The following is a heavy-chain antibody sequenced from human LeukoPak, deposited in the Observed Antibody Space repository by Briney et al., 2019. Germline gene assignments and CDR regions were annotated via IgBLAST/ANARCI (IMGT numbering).Heavy chain of an antibody. Sequence: SETLSLTCAVYGGSFSGYYWSWIRQPPGKGLEWIGEINHSGSTNYNPSLKSRVTISVDTSKNQFSLKLSSVTAADTAVYYCARIAAAGMSGYYYYGMDVWGQGTTVTVSS. D-gene: IGHD6-13*01. J-gene: IGHJ6*02. V-gene: IGHV4-34*01. CDR3: ARIAAAGMSGYYYYGMDV. CDR1: GGSFSGYY. CDR2: INHSGST.